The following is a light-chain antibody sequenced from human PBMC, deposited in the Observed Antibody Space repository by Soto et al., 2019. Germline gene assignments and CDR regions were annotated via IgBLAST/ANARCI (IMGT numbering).Light chain of an antibody. V-gene: IGKV3-11*01. CDR2: DAS. J-gene: IGKJ3*01. CDR3: QQRSNWPLT. CDR1: QSVSSY. Sequence: DIVLTQCPATLSLSPGERATLSCRASQSVSSYLVWFQQKPGQAPRLLIYDASTRATGIPARFSGSGSGKDFTLTISSLEPEDFAVYYCQQRSNWPLTFGPGTKVDLK.